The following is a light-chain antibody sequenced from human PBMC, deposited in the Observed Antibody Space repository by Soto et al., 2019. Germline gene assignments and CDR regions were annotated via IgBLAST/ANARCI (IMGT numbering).Light chain of an antibody. V-gene: IGKV3-11*01. J-gene: IGKJ4*01. Sequence: EIVLTQSPATLSLSPGERATLSCRASQSFSSYLSWYQQKPGQAPRLLIYDASNRATGIPARFSGSGSGTDFTLTISSLEAEDFVVYYCQQYNNWPLTFGGGTKVDI. CDR2: DAS. CDR1: QSFSSY. CDR3: QQYNNWPLT.